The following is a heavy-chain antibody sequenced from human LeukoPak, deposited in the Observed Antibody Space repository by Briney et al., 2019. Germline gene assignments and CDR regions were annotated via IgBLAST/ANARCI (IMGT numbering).Heavy chain of an antibody. J-gene: IGHJ4*02. CDR3: VGELSSNYFDY. V-gene: IGHV4-38-2*02. Sequence: PSETLSLTCTVSGYSISSGYYWGWIRQPLGRGLEWIASVYYGGNTYYNPSLKSRVTISVDTSKNQFSLRLSSVTAADTAMYYCVGELSSNYFDYWGQGTLVTVSS. CDR2: VYYGGNT. D-gene: IGHD3-16*02. CDR1: GYSISSGYY.